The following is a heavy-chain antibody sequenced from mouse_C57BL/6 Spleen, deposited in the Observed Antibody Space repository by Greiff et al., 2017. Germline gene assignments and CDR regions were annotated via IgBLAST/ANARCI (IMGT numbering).Heavy chain of an antibody. J-gene: IGHJ1*03. CDR1: GYSFTSYY. CDR3: ARYYSNYEGYFEV. V-gene: IGHV1-66*01. CDR2: IYPGSGNT. D-gene: IGHD2-5*01. Sequence: VQLQQSGPELVKPGASVTISCKASGYSFTSYYIHWVKQRPGQGLEWIGWIYPGSGNTKYNEKFKGKATLTADTSSSTAYLQLSSLTSEDSAVYYCARYYSNYEGYFEVGGTGTTVSVSS.